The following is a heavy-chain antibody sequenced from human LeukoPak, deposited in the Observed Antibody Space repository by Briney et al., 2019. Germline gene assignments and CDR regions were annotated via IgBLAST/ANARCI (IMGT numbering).Heavy chain of an antibody. CDR3: CTHRTSSSCGY. V-gene: IGHV3-23*01. CDR1: GFTFSSYS. J-gene: IGHJ4*02. Sequence: GGSLRLSCAASGFTFSSYSMNWVRQAPGKGLEWVSAISGSGGSTYYADSVKGRFTISRDNSKNTLYLQMNSLRAEDTAVYYCCTHRTSSSCGYWGQGTLVTVSS. D-gene: IGHD6-13*01. CDR2: ISGSGGST.